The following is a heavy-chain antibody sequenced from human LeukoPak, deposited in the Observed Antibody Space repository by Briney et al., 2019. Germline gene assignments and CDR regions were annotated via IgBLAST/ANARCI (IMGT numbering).Heavy chain of an antibody. CDR1: GFTFKNCN. CDR2: ISSSSSSI. CDR3: ARENYADLFDY. D-gene: IGHD3-16*01. V-gene: IGHV3-48*01. J-gene: IGHJ4*02. Sequence: GGSLRLSCAASGFTFKNCNMRWVIQAPGKGLECISYISSSSSSIYSADSVQGRFTVSRDNAKNSLFLQMNSLRAEDTAVYYCARENYADLFDYWGQGTLVTVSS.